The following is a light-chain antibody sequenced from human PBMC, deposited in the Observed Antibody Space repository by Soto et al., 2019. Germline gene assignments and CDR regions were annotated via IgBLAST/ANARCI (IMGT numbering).Light chain of an antibody. CDR2: KAS. J-gene: IGKJ4*01. CDR1: QSVSTW. Sequence: DIQLTQSPSTLSASVGDRVTITCRASQSVSTWLAWYQQKPGKATKLLIHKASTLENGVPSRLSGSGSGTVFTLTIRSQTPDDSATYYCPPFLDYTVTFGGWTKPQI. CDR3: PPFLDYTVT. V-gene: IGKV1-5*03.